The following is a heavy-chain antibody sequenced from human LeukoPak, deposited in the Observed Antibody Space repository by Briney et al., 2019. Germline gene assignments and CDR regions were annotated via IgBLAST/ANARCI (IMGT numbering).Heavy chain of an antibody. CDR1: GFTFSNAW. V-gene: IGHV3-15*01. CDR3: TSNLYYDFWSGYLDAFDI. D-gene: IGHD3-3*01. Sequence: PGGSLRLSCAASGFTFSNAWMSWVRQAPGKGLEWVGRIKSKTDGGTTDYAAPVTGRFTISRDDSKNTLYLQMNSLKTEDTAVYYCTSNLYYDFWSGYLDAFDIWGQGTMVTVSS. CDR2: IKSKTDGGTT. J-gene: IGHJ3*02.